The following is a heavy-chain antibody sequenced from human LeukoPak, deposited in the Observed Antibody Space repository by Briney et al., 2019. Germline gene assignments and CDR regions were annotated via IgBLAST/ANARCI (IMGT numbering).Heavy chain of an antibody. CDR2: INPSGGST. Sequence: VASVKVSCKASGYTFTNYYVHWVRQAPGQGLEWMGVINPSGGSTNYAQKFQGRVTMTRDTSTSTVYMELSSLRSEDTAVNYCARDSTVTTFRGCVDPWGQGTLVTVSS. D-gene: IGHD4-17*01. V-gene: IGHV1-46*01. J-gene: IGHJ5*02. CDR3: ARDSTVTTFRGCVDP. CDR1: GYTFTNYY.